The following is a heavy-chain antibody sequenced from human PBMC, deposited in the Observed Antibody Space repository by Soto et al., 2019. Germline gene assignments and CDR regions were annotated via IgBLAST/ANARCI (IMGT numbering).Heavy chain of an antibody. Sequence: SETLSLTCTVSGGSISSYYWSWIRQPPGKGLEWIGYIYYSGSTNYNPSLKSRVTISVDTSKNQFSLKLSSLTAADTAVYYCARDSLPRETRQYFSPYMDVWGKGTTVTVSS. CDR1: GGSISSYY. CDR3: ARDSLPRETRQYFSPYMDV. CDR2: IYYSGST. V-gene: IGHV4-59*01. D-gene: IGHD3-3*01. J-gene: IGHJ6*03.